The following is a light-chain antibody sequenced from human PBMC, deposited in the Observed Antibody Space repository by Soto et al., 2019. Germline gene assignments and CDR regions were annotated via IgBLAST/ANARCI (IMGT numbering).Light chain of an antibody. V-gene: IGKV3-20*01. CDR2: GAS. CDR1: QSGSSSY. J-gene: IGKJ4*01. Sequence: FSCLAIQSGSSSYLAWYQQKPGQAPRLLIYGASSRGTGIQDRFSASGSGTDFDLTISRREPEDFAVYYFQQYRSAPAVTFGGGTKV. CDR3: QQYRSAPAVT.